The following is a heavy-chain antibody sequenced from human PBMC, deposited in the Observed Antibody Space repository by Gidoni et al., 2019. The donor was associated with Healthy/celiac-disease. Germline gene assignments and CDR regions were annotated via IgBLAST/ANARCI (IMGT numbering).Heavy chain of an antibody. J-gene: IGHJ4*02. CDR3: ARGVRWTTGYFDY. Sequence: QVQLVESGGGVVPPGRSLRLSCAASGFTFSCYGMHWVLKDPGKGLELVAVIWYDGSNKYYADSVKGRFTISRDNSKNTLYLQMNSLRAEDTAVYYCARGVRWTTGYFDYWGQGTLVTVSS. CDR1: GFTFSCYG. D-gene: IGHD4-17*01. CDR2: IWYDGSNK. V-gene: IGHV3-33*01.